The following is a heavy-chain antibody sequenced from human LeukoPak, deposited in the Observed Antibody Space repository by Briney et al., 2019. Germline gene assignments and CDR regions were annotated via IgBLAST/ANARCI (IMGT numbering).Heavy chain of an antibody. CDR2: ISYDGSNE. J-gene: IGHJ4*02. CDR1: GFTFSSHG. CDR3: AKSPRWTLDY. D-gene: IGHD3/OR15-3a*01. Sequence: GGSLRLSCAASGFTFSSHGMHWVRQAPGKGLEWVAVISYDGSNEYYADSVKGRFTISRDNSKNTLYLQMNSLRAEDTAVYYCAKSPRWTLDYWGQGTLVTVSS. V-gene: IGHV3-30*18.